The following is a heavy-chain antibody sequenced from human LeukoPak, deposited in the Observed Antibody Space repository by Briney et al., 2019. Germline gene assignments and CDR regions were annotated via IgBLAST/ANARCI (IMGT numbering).Heavy chain of an antibody. CDR1: GFTFSSYE. V-gene: IGHV3-48*03. Sequence: GGSLRLSCAASGFTFSSYEMSWVRQAPGKGLEWVSYISSSGDTIYYADSVKGRFTISRDNAQNSLYLQMNSLRAEDTAVYYCARQGDSWGQGTMVTVSS. CDR3: ARQGDS. J-gene: IGHJ3*01. CDR2: ISSSGDTI. D-gene: IGHD3-10*01.